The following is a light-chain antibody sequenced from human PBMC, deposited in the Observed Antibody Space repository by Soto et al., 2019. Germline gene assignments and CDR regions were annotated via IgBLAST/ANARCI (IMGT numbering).Light chain of an antibody. J-gene: IGLJ3*02. CDR1: SSDGGSYNY. Sequence: QSALTQPRSVSGSPGQSVTLSCTGTSSDGGSYNYVSWYQQHPGKAPKLMIDDVNKRPSGVPDRFSGSRSGNTASLTISGLQAEDEADYYCCSYAGSYTWVFGGGTKLTVL. CDR2: DVN. CDR3: CSYAGSYTWV. V-gene: IGLV2-11*01.